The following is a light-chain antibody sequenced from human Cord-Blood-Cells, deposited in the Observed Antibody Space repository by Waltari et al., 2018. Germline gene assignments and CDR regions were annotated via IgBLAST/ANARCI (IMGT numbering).Light chain of an antibody. CDR1: SSHVGVYTY. Sequence: HSALTHPAPVSGSPGQSITTSCTETSSHVGVYTYSPWYQQHPGKAPKLRIYDVSNRPSGVSNRFSGSKSGNTASLTISGLQAEDEADYYCSSYTSSSTWVFGGGTKLTVL. V-gene: IGLV2-14*03. J-gene: IGLJ3*02. CDR2: DVS. CDR3: SSYTSSSTWV.